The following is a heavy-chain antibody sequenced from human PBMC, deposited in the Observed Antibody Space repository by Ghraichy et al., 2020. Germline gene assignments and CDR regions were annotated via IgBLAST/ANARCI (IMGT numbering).Heavy chain of an antibody. V-gene: IGHV3-48*02. J-gene: IGHJ4*02. CDR2: ISSGSGTI. Sequence: SCAASGFTFSSYSMNWVRQAPGKGLEWVSYISSGSGTIYYADSVKGRFTISRDNAKNSLYLQMNSLRDEDTAVYYCARVHDSSGYYYDFDYWGQGTLVTVSS. CDR3: ARVHDSSGYYYDFDY. D-gene: IGHD3-22*01. CDR1: GFTFSSYS.